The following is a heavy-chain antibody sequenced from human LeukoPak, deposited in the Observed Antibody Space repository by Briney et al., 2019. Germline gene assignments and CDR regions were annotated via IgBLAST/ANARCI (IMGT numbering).Heavy chain of an antibody. CDR3: ARDGVVGATKWGHFDF. Sequence: GGSLTLSCAASGLTLNYYSMDWVRQAPGKGLEWVASITTSSSYIYYADSVRGRSTISRDNAKNSLYLQMSSLRAEDTAVYYCARDGVVGATKWGHFDFWGQGTRVTVSS. V-gene: IGHV3-21*01. CDR2: ITTSSSYI. D-gene: IGHD1-26*01. CDR1: GLTLNYYS. J-gene: IGHJ4*02.